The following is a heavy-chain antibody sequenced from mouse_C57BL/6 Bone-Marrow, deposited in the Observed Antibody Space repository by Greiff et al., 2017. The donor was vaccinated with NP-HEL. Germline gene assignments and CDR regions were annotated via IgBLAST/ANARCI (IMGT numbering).Heavy chain of an antibody. V-gene: IGHV5-6*01. D-gene: IGHD2-4*01. Sequence: EVKLVESGGDLVKPGGSLKLSCAASGFTFSSYGMSWVRQTPDKRLEWVATISSGGSYTYYPDSVKGRFTISRDNAKNTLYLQMSSLKSEDTAMYYCASPYDYDVAWFAYWGQGTLVTGSA. CDR3: ASPYDYDVAWFAY. CDR2: ISSGGSYT. J-gene: IGHJ3*01. CDR1: GFTFSSYG.